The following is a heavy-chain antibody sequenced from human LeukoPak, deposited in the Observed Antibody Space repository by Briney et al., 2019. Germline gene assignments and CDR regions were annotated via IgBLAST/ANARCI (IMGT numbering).Heavy chain of an antibody. CDR3: AKSGYGSGSYLKGDAFDI. CDR2: ISYDGSNK. CDR1: GFTFSSYG. J-gene: IGHJ3*02. D-gene: IGHD3-10*01. V-gene: IGHV3-30*18. Sequence: GGSLRLSCAASGFTFSSYGMHWVRQAPGKGLEWVAVISYDGSNKYYADSVKGRFTISRDNSKNTLYLQMNSLRAEDTAVYYCAKSGYGSGSYLKGDAFDIWGQGTMVTVSS.